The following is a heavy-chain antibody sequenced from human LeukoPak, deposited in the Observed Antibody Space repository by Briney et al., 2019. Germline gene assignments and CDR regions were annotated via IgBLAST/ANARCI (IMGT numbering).Heavy chain of an antibody. CDR3: ASRSGDYYDSSGYYPSPHGYFDY. D-gene: IGHD3-22*01. CDR2: IIPIFGTA. V-gene: IGHV1-69*05. J-gene: IGHJ4*02. Sequence: ASVKVSCKASGGTFSSYAISWVRQAPGQGLGWMGGIIPIFGTANYAQKFQGRVTITTDESTSTAYMELSSLRSEDTAVYYCASRSGDYYDSSGYYPSPHGYFDYWGQGTLVTVSS. CDR1: GGTFSSYA.